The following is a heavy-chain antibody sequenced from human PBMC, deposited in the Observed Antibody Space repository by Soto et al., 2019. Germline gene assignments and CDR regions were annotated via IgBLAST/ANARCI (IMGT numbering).Heavy chain of an antibody. D-gene: IGHD6-19*01. CDR2: VSDSGVST. Sequence: EVHLLEYGGGLVQPGGSLRLSCVVSGSTFSSDDMSWVRQAPGRGLEWVSGVSDSGVSTYYADSVKGRFTISRDNAKNTLYLQMKSLRVEDTALYYCAKDGGWSLAVAGLFDYWGPGRQVTGSS. CDR3: AKDGGWSLAVAGLFDY. V-gene: IGHV3-23*01. CDR1: GSTFSSDD. J-gene: IGHJ4*02.